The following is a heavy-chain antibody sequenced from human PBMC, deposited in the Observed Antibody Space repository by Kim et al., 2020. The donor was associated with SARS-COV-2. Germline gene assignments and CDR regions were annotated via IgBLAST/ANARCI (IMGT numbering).Heavy chain of an antibody. V-gene: IGHV4-34*01. D-gene: IGHD5-12*01. J-gene: IGHJ6*02. CDR3: ARIGGWLQFDYYYYGMDV. Sequence: SETLSLTCAVYGGSFSGYYWSWIRQPPGKGLEWIGEINHSGSTNYNPSLKSRVTISVDTSKNQFSLKLSSVTAADTAVYYCARIGGWLQFDYYYYGMDVWGQGTTVTVSS. CDR2: INHSGST. CDR1: GGSFSGYY.